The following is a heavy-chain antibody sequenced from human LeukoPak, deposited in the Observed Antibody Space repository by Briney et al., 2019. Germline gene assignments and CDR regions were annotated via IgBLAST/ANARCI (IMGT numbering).Heavy chain of an antibody. Sequence: GGSLRLSCAASGFTLSSYAMSWVRQAPGMGLKWVSTINDNGDGTYYADSVKGRFTISRDNSYNTVSLQMNSLRDEDTGVYYCAKGLRTGVGPYMGYHYYMDVWGKGATVTVSS. D-gene: IGHD3-16*01. V-gene: IGHV3-23*01. CDR3: AKGLRTGVGPYMGYHYYMDV. CDR2: INDNGDGT. CDR1: GFTLSSYA. J-gene: IGHJ6*03.